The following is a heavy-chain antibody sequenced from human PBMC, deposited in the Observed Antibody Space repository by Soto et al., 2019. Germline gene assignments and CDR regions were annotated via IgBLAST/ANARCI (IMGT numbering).Heavy chain of an antibody. CDR1: GGTISSSSYY. D-gene: IGHD5-12*01. CDR2: IYYSGST. V-gene: IGHV4-39*01. J-gene: IGHJ4*02. CDR3: ATNLNGASGYDFSYYYYFDY. Sequence: SETLSLTCTVSGGTISSSSYYLGWIRQPPGKGLEWIGSIYYSGSTYYNPSLKSRVTISVDTSKNQFSLKLSSVTAADTAVYYCATNLNGASGYDFSYYYYFDYWDQATVFTIST.